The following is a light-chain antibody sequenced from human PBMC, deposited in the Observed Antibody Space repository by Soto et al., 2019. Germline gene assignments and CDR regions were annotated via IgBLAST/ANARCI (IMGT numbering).Light chain of an antibody. CDR3: QQRSNCLFT. J-gene: IGKJ3*01. CDR2: DAS. V-gene: IGKV3D-11*02. CDR1: HSVDSR. Sequence: EIVMTQSPATLSMSPGDRATLSCRASHSVDSRLAWYQQKPGQSPRLLIYDASTRATGLPARFSGSGPGTDFTLTISSLEPEDFAVYYCQQRSNCLFTFGPGTKVDIK.